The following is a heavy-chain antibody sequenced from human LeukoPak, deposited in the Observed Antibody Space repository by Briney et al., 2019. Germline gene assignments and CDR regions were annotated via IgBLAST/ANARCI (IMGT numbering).Heavy chain of an antibody. Sequence: GGSLRLSCAASGFTFSSYAMSWVRQAPGKGPEWVSAISGSGGSTYYADSVEGRFTISRDNSKNTLYLQMSSLRAEDTAVYYCAKVRAVARHRYFDYWGQGTLVTVSS. D-gene: IGHD6-19*01. CDR1: GFTFSSYA. CDR2: ISGSGGST. J-gene: IGHJ4*02. CDR3: AKVRAVARHRYFDY. V-gene: IGHV3-23*01.